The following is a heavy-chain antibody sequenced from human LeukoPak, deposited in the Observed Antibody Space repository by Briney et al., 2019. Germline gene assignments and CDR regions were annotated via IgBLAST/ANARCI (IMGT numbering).Heavy chain of an antibody. J-gene: IGHJ4*02. CDR2: IKQDGAEK. CDR1: GFTFSSYW. V-gene: IGHV3-7*01. CDR3: ASGSRGRYFLYFEY. D-gene: IGHD2/OR15-2a*01. Sequence: GRSLRLSCAASGFTFSSYWMGGVRQAPGKGLEWGASIKQDGAEKHYVDSVKGRFTISRDNAENSLYLQMNSLRVEDTAVYYCASGSRGRYFLYFEYWGQGALLTVSS.